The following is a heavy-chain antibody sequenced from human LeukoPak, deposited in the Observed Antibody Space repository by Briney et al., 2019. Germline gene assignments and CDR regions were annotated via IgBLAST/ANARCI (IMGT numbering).Heavy chain of an antibody. Sequence: SETLSLTCTVSGGSISSYYWSWIRQPPGKGLEWIGYIYYSGSTNYNPSLKSRVTISVDTSKNQFSLKLSSVTAADTAVYYCAREWGAGAARPGWFDPWGQGTLVTVSS. CDR3: AREWGAGAARPGWFDP. V-gene: IGHV4-59*12. J-gene: IGHJ5*02. CDR2: IYYSGST. D-gene: IGHD6-6*01. CDR1: GGSISSYY.